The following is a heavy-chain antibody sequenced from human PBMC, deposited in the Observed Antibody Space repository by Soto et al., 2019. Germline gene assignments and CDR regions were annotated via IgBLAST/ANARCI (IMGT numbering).Heavy chain of an antibody. V-gene: IGHV4-31*03. CDR1: GGSISSGGYY. CDR2: IYDSGST. CDR3: ARGGTRAYFHH. J-gene: IGHJ1*01. D-gene: IGHD1-1*01. Sequence: QVQLQESGPGLVKPSQTLSLTCTVSGGSISSGGYYWRWIRQHPGKGLEWIGSIYDSGSTYYNPSLKSRVTISVDASKNQLSLKLASVTAADTAMYYCARGGTRAYFHHWGQGTLVTVSS.